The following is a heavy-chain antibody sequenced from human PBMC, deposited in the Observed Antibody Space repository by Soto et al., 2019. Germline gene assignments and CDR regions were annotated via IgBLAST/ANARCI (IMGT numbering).Heavy chain of an antibody. CDR1: GGSVSSGSYY. CDR2: IYYSGST. CDR3: ARTVKSRGPYCGGDCFSY. D-gene: IGHD2-21*01. Sequence: SETLSLTCTVSGGSVSSGSYYWSWIRQPPGKGLEWIGYIYYSGSTNYNPSLKSRVTISVDTSKNQFSLTLSSVTAADTAVYYCARTVKSRGPYCGGDCFSYWGQGTLVTVSS. V-gene: IGHV4-61*01. J-gene: IGHJ4*02.